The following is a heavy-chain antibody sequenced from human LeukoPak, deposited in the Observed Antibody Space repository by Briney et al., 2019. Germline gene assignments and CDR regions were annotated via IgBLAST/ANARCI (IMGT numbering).Heavy chain of an antibody. CDR2: IILIFGTA. CDR1: GGTFSSYA. J-gene: IGHJ3*02. D-gene: IGHD3-22*01. CDR3: ARGRGGYDSSAYGAFDI. Sequence: ASVKVSCKASGGTFSSYAISWVRQAPGQGLEWMGGIILIFGTANYAQKFQGRVTITADESTSTAYMELSSLRSEDTAVYYCARGRGGYDSSAYGAFDIWGQGTMVTVSS. V-gene: IGHV1-69*01.